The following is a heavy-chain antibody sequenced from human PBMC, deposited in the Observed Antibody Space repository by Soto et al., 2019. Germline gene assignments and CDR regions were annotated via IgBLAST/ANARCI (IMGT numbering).Heavy chain of an antibody. Sequence: SVKVSCKASGGTFSSYAISWARQAPGQGLEWMGGIIPIFGTANYAQKFQGRVTITADESTSTAYMELSSLRSEDTAVYYCARGSCSSTSCHRYYYYGMDVWGQGTTVTV. CDR3: ARGSCSSTSCHRYYYYGMDV. V-gene: IGHV1-69*13. J-gene: IGHJ6*02. D-gene: IGHD2-2*01. CDR2: IIPIFGTA. CDR1: GGTFSSYA.